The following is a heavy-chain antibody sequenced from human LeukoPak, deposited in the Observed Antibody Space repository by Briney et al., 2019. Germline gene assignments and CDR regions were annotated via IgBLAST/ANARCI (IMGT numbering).Heavy chain of an antibody. J-gene: IGHJ4*02. CDR1: GGSISSYY. CDR2: IYYSGST. D-gene: IGHD2-2*01. V-gene: IGHV4-59*01. Sequence: SETLSLTCTVSGGSISSYYWSWIRQPPGKGLEWIGYIYYSGSTNYNPSLKSRVTISVDTSKNQFSLKLSSVTAADTAVYYCARAPSSSTFDYWGQGTLVTVSS. CDR3: ARAPSSSTFDY.